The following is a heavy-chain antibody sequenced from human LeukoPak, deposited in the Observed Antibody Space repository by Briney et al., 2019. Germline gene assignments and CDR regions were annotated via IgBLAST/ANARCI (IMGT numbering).Heavy chain of an antibody. CDR3: ARDYGGAANYFDY. J-gene: IGHJ4*02. CDR1: GYTFTDYY. V-gene: IGHV1-46*01. Sequence: GASVAVSFKSSGYTFTDYYMHWVRQAPGQGLEWMGIIKPSGGSTTYAQKFQGRVTMTRDTSTSTVYMELSSLRSEDTAVYYCARDYGGAANYFDYWGQGTLVTVSS. D-gene: IGHD3-16*01. CDR2: IKPSGGST.